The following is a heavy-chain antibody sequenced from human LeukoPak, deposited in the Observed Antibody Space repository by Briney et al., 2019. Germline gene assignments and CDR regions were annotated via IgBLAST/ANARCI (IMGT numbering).Heavy chain of an antibody. V-gene: IGHV3-7*01. CDR3: VKGQLGPIYDMDV. J-gene: IGHJ6*02. CDR2: IKQDGSEK. CDR1: GFTFSSYW. Sequence: GGSLRLSCAASGFTFSSYWMSWVRQAPGKGLEWVANIKQDGSEKYYVDSVKGRFTISRGNAKNSLYLHMNSLRAEDTAMYYCVKGQLGPIYDMDVWGQGTTVTVFS. D-gene: IGHD1-1*01.